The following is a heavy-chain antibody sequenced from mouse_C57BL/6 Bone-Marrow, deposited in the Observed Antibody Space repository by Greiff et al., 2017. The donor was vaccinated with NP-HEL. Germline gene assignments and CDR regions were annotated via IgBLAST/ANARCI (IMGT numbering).Heavy chain of an antibody. CDR2: IWRGGST. D-gene: IGHD2-3*01. V-gene: IGHV2-5*01. CDR1: GFSLTSYG. J-gene: IGHJ2*01. CDR3: AKTRDGYYDYFDY. Sequence: QVQLQQSGPGLVQPSQSLSITCTVSGFSLTSYGVHWVRQSPGKGLEWLGVIWRGGSTDYNAAVMSRLSITKDNSKSQVFFKMNSLQADDTAIYYCAKTRDGYYDYFDYWGQGTTLTVSS.